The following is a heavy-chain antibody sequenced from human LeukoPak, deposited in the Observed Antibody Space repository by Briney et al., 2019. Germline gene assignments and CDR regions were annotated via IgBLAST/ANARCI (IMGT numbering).Heavy chain of an antibody. CDR2: INPNSGGT. Sequence: GASVKVSCKASGYTFTSYDINWVRQAPGQGLEWMGWINPNSGGTNYAQKFQGRVTMTRDTSISTAYMELSRLRSDDTAVYYCARDGYDFWSGYAISGGAFDIWGQGTMVTVSS. CDR1: GYTFTSYD. CDR3: ARDGYDFWSGYAISGGAFDI. V-gene: IGHV1-2*02. D-gene: IGHD3-3*01. J-gene: IGHJ3*02.